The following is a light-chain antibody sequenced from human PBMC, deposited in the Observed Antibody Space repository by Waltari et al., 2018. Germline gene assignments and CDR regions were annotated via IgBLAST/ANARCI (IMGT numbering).Light chain of an antibody. CDR3: QQRSTWPSFT. J-gene: IGKJ5*01. CDR2: DAS. CDR1: QSVNTN. V-gene: IGKV3-11*01. Sequence: EIVLTQSPATLSLSAGERGTLSCRASQSVNTNLAWYQQKPDQAPRLLIYDASNRATGIPARFSGSGSGTDFTLTISSLEREDFAVYYCQQRSTWPSFTFGQGTRLEIK.